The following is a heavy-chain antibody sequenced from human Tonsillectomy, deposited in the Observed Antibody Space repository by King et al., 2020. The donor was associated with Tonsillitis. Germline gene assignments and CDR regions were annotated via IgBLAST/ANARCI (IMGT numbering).Heavy chain of an antibody. CDR3: ASDSGIAVTGLVDY. CDR1: GYTFTSYG. CDR2: ISGYNGNT. J-gene: IGHJ4*02. Sequence: VQLVESGAEVKKPGASVKVSCKASGYTFTSYGISWVRQAPGQGLEWMGWISGYNGNTNSAQKLQGRVSMTTDTSTSTAYMELGSLRSDDTAVYYCASDSGIAVTGLVDYWGQGPLVTVSS. V-gene: IGHV1-18*04. D-gene: IGHD6-19*01.